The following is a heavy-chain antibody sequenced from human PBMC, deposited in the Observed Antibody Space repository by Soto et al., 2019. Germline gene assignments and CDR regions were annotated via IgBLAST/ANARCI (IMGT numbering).Heavy chain of an antibody. D-gene: IGHD2-2*01. J-gene: IGHJ6*02. CDR2: IIPIFGRA. CDR3: ASVLGYGSSTSCRYGMDV. V-gene: IGHV1-69*01. Sequence: QVQLVQSGAEVKKPGSSVKVSCKASGGTFSSYAISWVRQAPGQGLEWMGGIIPIFGRANYAQKFQGRVTITADESTSTAYMELSSLRSEDTAVYYCASVLGYGSSTSCRYGMDVWGQGTTVTVSS. CDR1: GGTFSSYA.